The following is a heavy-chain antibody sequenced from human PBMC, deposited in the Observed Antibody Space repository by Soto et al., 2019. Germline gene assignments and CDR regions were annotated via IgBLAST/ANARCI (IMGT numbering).Heavy chain of an antibody. V-gene: IGHV3-30*18. J-gene: IGHJ4*02. CDR3: AKDYSSGWYYLDY. CDR2: MSYDGSNK. D-gene: IGHD6-19*01. CDR1: GFNFSSYG. Sequence: PGGSLRLSCAASGFNFSSYGMHWVRQAPGKGLEWVAVMSYDGSNKYYTDSVKGRFTISRDNSKNTLYLQMNSLRAEDTAVYYGAKDYSSGWYYLDYWGQGTLVTVSS.